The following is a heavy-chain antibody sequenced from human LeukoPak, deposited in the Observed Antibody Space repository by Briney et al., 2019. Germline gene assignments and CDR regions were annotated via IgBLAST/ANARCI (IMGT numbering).Heavy chain of an antibody. D-gene: IGHD3-22*01. CDR3: ARVVYDNNTYYFAGLSPPTYGMDV. CDR2: IIPVLGIP. CDR1: GYTFTNFA. Sequence: GASVKISCKASGYTFTNFAISWVRQAPGQGLEWMGRIIPVLGIPNYAQKLQNRVTISADKSTSTAYMELSSLRSEDTAVYYCARVVYDNNTYYFAGLSPPTYGMDVWGQGTTVTVSS. V-gene: IGHV1-69*04. J-gene: IGHJ6*02.